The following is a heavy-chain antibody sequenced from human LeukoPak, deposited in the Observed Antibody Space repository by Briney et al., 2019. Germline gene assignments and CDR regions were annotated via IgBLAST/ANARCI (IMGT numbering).Heavy chain of an antibody. Sequence: ASVKVSCKASGYTFTSYDINWVRRATGQGLEWMGWMNPNSGNTGYAQKFQGRVTMTRNTSISTAYMELSSLRSEDTAVYYCARTPVLRFLEWSPRGSYYYYYMDVWGKGTTVTVSS. CDR2: MNPNSGNT. D-gene: IGHD3-3*01. CDR1: GYTFTSYD. J-gene: IGHJ6*03. CDR3: ARTPVLRFLEWSPRGSYYYYYMDV. V-gene: IGHV1-8*01.